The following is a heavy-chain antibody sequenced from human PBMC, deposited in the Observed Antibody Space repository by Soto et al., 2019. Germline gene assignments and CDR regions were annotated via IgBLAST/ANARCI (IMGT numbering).Heavy chain of an antibody. CDR2: IIPIFGTA. V-gene: IGHV1-69*06. CDR1: GGTFSSYA. CDR3: ARGYYYDSSGYYYDEGYYFDY. D-gene: IGHD3-22*01. Sequence: QVQLVQSGAEVKKPGSSVKVSCKASGGTFSSYAISWVRQAPGQGLEWMGGIIPIFGTANYAQKFQGRVTITADKSTSTAYMELSSLRSEDTAVYYCARGYYYDSSGYYYDEGYYFDYWGQGTLVTVSS. J-gene: IGHJ4*02.